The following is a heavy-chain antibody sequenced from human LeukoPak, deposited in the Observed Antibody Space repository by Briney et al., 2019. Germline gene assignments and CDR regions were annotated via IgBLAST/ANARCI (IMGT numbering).Heavy chain of an antibody. V-gene: IGHV4-61*02. D-gene: IGHD1-26*01. J-gene: IGHJ4*02. Sequence: PSQTLSLTCTVSGGSINSGSYFWSWIRQPAGKGLEWIGRIYTSWITNYNSSLMSRATISIDTSKNQFSLKLSSVTAADTAVYYCARSNSGSYRELDYWGQGALVTVSS. CDR2: IYTSWIT. CDR1: GGSINSGSYF. CDR3: ARSNSGSYRELDY.